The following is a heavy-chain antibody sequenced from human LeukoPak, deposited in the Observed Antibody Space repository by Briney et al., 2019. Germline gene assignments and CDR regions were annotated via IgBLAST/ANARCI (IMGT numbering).Heavy chain of an antibody. Sequence: PSETLSLTCTVSGGSISSYYWSWIRQPPGKGLEWIGYVFHSGSTNYNPSLKSRVTISVDTSKNQFSLKLTSVTAADTAVYYCARDRGRGYYYGSGTSYYYGMDVWGQGTTVTVSS. J-gene: IGHJ6*02. V-gene: IGHV4-59*12. D-gene: IGHD3-10*01. CDR3: ARDRGRGYYYGSGTSYYYGMDV. CDR2: VFHSGST. CDR1: GGSISSYY.